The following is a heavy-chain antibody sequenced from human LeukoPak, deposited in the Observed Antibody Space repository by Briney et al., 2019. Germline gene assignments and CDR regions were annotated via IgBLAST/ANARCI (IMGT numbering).Heavy chain of an antibody. J-gene: IGHJ4*02. CDR2: IYYSGST. D-gene: IGHD6-19*01. V-gene: IGHV4-39*07. Sequence: SETLSLTCTVSGGSISSSSYYWGWIRQPPGKGLEWIGSIYYSGSTYYNPSLKSRVTISVDTSKNQFSLKLSSVTAADTAVYYCVAAAVAVDCWGQGTLVTVSS. CDR3: VAAAVAVDC. CDR1: GGSISSSSYY.